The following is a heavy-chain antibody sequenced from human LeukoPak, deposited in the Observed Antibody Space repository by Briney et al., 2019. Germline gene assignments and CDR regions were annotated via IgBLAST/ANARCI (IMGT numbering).Heavy chain of an antibody. Sequence: GGSLRLSCAASGFTFSSYAVSWVRQAPGKGLEWVSAISGSGSSTYYADSVKGRFTISRDNSKNTVYLQMNSLRAEDTAVYYCAKVRNFRDFDYWGQGTLVTVSS. CDR2: ISGSGSST. J-gene: IGHJ4*02. V-gene: IGHV3-23*01. D-gene: IGHD1-14*01. CDR3: AKVRNFRDFDY. CDR1: GFTFSSYA.